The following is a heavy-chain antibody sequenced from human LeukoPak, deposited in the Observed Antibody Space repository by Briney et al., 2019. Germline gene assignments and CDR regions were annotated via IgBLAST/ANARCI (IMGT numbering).Heavy chain of an antibody. CDR3: AKDRDGGSNTRAKGFDH. D-gene: IGHD3-16*01. V-gene: IGHV3-23*01. CDR1: GFTFSSYA. J-gene: IGHJ4*02. CDR2: ISAGGGTR. Sequence: GGSLTLSCAASGFTFSSYAMSWVRHPPGKGLDWVAGISAGGGTRYYADSVKGRITISRDNSKNTLYLQMNSLRAEDTAVYYCAKDRDGGSNTRAKGFDHWGQGTLVTVSS.